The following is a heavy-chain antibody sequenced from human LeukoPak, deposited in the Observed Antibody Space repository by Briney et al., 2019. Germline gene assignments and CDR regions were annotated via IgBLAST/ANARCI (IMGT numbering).Heavy chain of an antibody. CDR3: ARDYGKSGRIDSSFGY. V-gene: IGHV3-21*01. CDR1: GLTFSIHW. CDR2: ISSIGSYI. J-gene: IGHJ4*02. Sequence: GGSLRLSCAASGLTFSIHWMNWVRQAPGKGLEWVSSISSIGSYIYYADSVKGRFTISRDNAKNSLYLQMNSLRAEDTAVYYCARDYGKSGRIDSSFGYWGQGSLVTVSS. D-gene: IGHD6-13*01.